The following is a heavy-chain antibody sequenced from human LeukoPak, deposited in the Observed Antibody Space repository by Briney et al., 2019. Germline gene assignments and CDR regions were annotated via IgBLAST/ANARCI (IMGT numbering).Heavy chain of an antibody. CDR1: GFTFSSYS. V-gene: IGHV3-21*01. D-gene: IGHD4-17*01. CDR3: ARETTVIKKIDY. Sequence: PGGSLRLSCAASGFTFSSYSMNWVRQAPGKGLEWVSCTSSSSSYIYYADSVKGRFTISRDNAKNSLYLQMNSLRAEDTAIYYCARETTVIKKIDYWGQGTLVTVSS. CDR2: TSSSSSYI. J-gene: IGHJ4*02.